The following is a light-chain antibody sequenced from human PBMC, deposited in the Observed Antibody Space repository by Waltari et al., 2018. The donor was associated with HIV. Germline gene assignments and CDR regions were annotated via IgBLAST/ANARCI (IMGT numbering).Light chain of an antibody. CDR1: SSNIGNNY. CDR2: ENS. V-gene: IGLV1-51*02. J-gene: IGLJ3*02. Sequence: QSPLTTPPSVSAAPGQRVTIPCSGSSSNIGNNYVSRYKKIPGTAPKRLFVENSKRPSGIPDRFSGSKARTSATLAITGLQTGDEADYYCGSWDSSLTGKVFGGGTKLTVL. CDR3: GSWDSSLTGKV.